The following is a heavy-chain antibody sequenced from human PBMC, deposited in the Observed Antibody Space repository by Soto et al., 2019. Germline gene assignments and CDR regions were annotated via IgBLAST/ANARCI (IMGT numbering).Heavy chain of an antibody. Sequence: GGSLRLSCAASGFTFSSYTMHWVRQTPGKGLEWVAHISYDGGDSTYYADSVKGRFTISRDNSKNTLYLQMNSLRAEDTAVYYCAKGVPGIAVAGTGYFQHWGQGTLVTVSS. CDR3: AKGVPGIAVAGTGYFQH. J-gene: IGHJ1*01. CDR1: GFTFSSYT. D-gene: IGHD6-19*01. CDR2: ISYDGGDST. V-gene: IGHV3-30-3*01.